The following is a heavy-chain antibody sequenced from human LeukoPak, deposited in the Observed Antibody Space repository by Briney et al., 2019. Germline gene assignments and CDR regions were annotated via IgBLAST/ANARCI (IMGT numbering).Heavy chain of an antibody. V-gene: IGHV3-30*18. Sequence: GRSLRLSCAASEFTFSSYGIHWVRQAPGKGLEWMAVVSDDGSNKYYEDPVRGRFTISRDNSKNTLYLQMSSLRDEDTAVYYCAKPRLRGGYLFDYWGQGTLVTVSS. CDR2: VSDDGSNK. J-gene: IGHJ4*02. D-gene: IGHD5-12*01. CDR1: EFTFSSYG. CDR3: AKPRLRGGYLFDY.